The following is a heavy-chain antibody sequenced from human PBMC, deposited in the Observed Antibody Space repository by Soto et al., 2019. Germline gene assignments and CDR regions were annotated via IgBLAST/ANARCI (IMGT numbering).Heavy chain of an antibody. V-gene: IGHV1-8*01. J-gene: IGHJ4*02. CDR3: ATQGRTTTEFDF. Sequence: ASVKVSCKASGYTFTNYDINWVRQATGQGLEWMAWMNPNSGNTEYAQKLQGRVTITRDTSTGTAYMDLSSLRSEDTAVYYCATQGRTTTEFDFWGQGTLVTVSS. CDR2: MNPNSGNT. CDR1: GYTFTNYD. D-gene: IGHD4-4*01.